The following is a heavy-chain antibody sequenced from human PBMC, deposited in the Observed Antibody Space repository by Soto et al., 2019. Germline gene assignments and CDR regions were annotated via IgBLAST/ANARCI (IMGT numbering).Heavy chain of an antibody. J-gene: IGHJ4*02. CDR1: GGSISSGSYY. CDR3: ARVGIAAHT. D-gene: IGHD6-13*01. CDR2: IYYSGST. V-gene: IGHV4-61*01. Sequence: SETLSLTCTVSGGSISSGSYYWIWIRQPPGKGLEWIGYIYYSGSTNYNPSLKSRVTISVDTSKNQFSLKLSSVSAADTAVYYCARVGIAAHTWGQGTLVTVSS.